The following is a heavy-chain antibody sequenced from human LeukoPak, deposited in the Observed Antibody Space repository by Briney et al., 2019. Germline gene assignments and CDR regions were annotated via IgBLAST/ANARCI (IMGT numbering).Heavy chain of an antibody. CDR3: ARSRRITMIVVESRAFDI. D-gene: IGHD3-22*01. J-gene: IGHJ3*02. V-gene: IGHV1-18*04. CDR1: GYTFTGYY. Sequence: ASVKVSCKASGYTFTGYYMHWVRQAPGQGLEWMGWISAYNGNTNYAQKLQGRVTMTTDTSTSTAYMELRSLRSDDTAVYYCARSRRITMIVVESRAFDIWGQGTMVTVSS. CDR2: ISAYNGNT.